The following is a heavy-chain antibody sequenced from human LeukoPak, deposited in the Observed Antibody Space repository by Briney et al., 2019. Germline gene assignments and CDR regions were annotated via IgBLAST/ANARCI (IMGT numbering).Heavy chain of an antibody. V-gene: IGHV3-30*03. D-gene: IGHD3-3*01. J-gene: IGHJ6*02. CDR2: ISYDGSNK. Sequence: GGSLRLSCAASGFIFSSYGMHWVRQAPGKGLEWVAVISYDGSNKYYADSVKGRFTISRDNSKNTLYLQMNSLRAEDTAVYYCARGLGDFWSGYRYRGADYYYGMDVWGQGTTVTVSS. CDR3: ARGLGDFWSGYRYRGADYYYGMDV. CDR1: GFIFSSYG.